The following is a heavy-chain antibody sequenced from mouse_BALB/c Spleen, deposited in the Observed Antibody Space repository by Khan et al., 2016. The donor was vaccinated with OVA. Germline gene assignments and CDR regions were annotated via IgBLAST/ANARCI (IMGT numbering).Heavy chain of an antibody. CDR2: ISTYSGST. CDR1: GYTFTDYA. Sequence: QVQLQQSGPELVRPGVSVKISCKGSGYTFTDYAMYWVKQSHAKSLEWIGLISTYSGSTNYNQKFKGKVTMTVDKSPSAAYMELARLTSEDSAIYYCARPAYDGYYDYWGQGTAPTVSS. J-gene: IGHJ2*01. D-gene: IGHD2-3*01. V-gene: IGHV1S137*01. CDR3: ARPAYDGYYDY.